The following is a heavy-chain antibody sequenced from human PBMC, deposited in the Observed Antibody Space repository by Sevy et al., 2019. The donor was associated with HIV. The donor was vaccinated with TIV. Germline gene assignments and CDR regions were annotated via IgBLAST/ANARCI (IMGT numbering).Heavy chain of an antibody. CDR1: GSTVNPYA. V-gene: IGHV3-23*01. D-gene: IGHD6-13*01. CDR3: VKERVGYISSWYYFDY. CDR2: INNSGGST. Sequence: GGSLRLSCIASGSTVNPYAMSWVRQAPGKGLEWVAVINNSGGSTDYADSVRGRFCISRDNPNVYLEMNSLRVEDTAVYYCVKERVGYISSWYYFDYWGQGTLVTVSS. J-gene: IGHJ4*02.